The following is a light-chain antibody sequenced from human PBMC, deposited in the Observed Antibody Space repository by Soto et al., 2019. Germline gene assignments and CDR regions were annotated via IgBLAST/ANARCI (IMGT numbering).Light chain of an antibody. V-gene: IGLV7-46*01. CDR2: DTN. CDR1: TGAVTSGHY. Sequence: QSVLTQEPSLTVSPGETVTLTCGSSTGAVTSGHYPYWFQQKPGQAPRTLFYDTNKKHSWTPARFSGSLLGGKAALTLSGAQPEDEADYYCLVSYSGARPVFGGGTKLTVL. J-gene: IGLJ3*02. CDR3: LVSYSGARPV.